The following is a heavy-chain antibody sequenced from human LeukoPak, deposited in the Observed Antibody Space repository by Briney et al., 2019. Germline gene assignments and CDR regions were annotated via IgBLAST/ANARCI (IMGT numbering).Heavy chain of an antibody. V-gene: IGHV3-48*03. D-gene: IGHD1-26*01. CDR1: GFTFSSYE. Sequence: GGSLRLSCAASGFTFSSYEMNWVRQAPGKGLEWVSYISNSGSTIYYADSVKGRFTISRDNAKNSLYLQMNSLRAEDTAVYYCAREINSGSYYDYWGQGTLVTVSS. CDR3: AREINSGSYYDY. J-gene: IGHJ4*02. CDR2: ISNSGSTI.